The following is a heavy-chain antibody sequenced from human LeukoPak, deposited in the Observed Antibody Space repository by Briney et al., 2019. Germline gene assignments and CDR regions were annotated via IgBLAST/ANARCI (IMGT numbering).Heavy chain of an antibody. CDR2: ISSSGSTI. CDR1: GFTFSSYE. V-gene: IGHV3-48*03. D-gene: IGHD3-22*01. Sequence: PGGSLRLSCAASGFTFSSYEVNWVRQAPGKGLEWVSYISSSGSTIYYADSVKGRFTISRDNAKNSLYLQMNSLRAEDTAVYYCARGGYYDSSGYPIDYWGQGTLVTVSS. J-gene: IGHJ4*02. CDR3: ARGGYYDSSGYPIDY.